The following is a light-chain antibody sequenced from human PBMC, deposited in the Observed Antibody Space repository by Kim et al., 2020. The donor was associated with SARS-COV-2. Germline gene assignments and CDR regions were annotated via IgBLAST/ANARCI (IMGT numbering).Light chain of an antibody. J-gene: IGLJ3*02. CDR3: CSYAGSYTFV. CDR1: SNDIGSYKF. V-gene: IGLV2-11*01. Sequence: QSALTQPRSVSGSPGQSVTISCTGTSNDIGSYKFVSWYQQHPGKAPKLIIFDVSERSTGVPDRFSGSQSANTASLTISGLQPEDESDYYRCSYAGSYTFVFGGGTQLTVL. CDR2: DVS.